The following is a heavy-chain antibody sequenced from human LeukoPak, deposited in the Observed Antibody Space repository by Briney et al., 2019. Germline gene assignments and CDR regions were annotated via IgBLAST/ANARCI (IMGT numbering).Heavy chain of an antibody. Sequence: SQTLSLTCDISGDSVSSSTSVWNWIRQSPSRCLEWLGRTYYRAKWKTDYALFVRSRIRITTDTSRNQYSLQLNSVTPGDTAVYYCAREGAGAETAFDYWGQGTLVTVSS. CDR2: TYYRAKWKT. CDR3: AREGAGAETAFDY. J-gene: IGHJ4*02. CDR1: GDSVSSSTSV. D-gene: IGHD2-21*02. V-gene: IGHV6-1*01.